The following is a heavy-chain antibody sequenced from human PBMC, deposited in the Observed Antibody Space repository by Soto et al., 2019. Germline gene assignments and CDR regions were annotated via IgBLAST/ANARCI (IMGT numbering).Heavy chain of an antibody. Sequence: QVQLVQSGAAVKKPASSVKVSCKASGGTFSSYAISWVRQAPGQGLEWMGGIIPIFGTANYAPKFQGRVTITADEPPSTAYMELRRGRSEDTAVCHWSRRITGTHDYYYYDRMDVWGQGATVPVSS. J-gene: IGHJ6*02. CDR1: GGTFSSYA. D-gene: IGHD1-20*01. V-gene: IGHV1-69*01. CDR2: IIPIFGTA. CDR3: SRRITGTHDYYYYDRMDV.